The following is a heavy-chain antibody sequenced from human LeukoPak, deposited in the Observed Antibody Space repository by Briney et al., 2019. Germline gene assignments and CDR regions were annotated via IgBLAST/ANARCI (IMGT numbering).Heavy chain of an antibody. CDR2: IYTSGST. J-gene: IGHJ4*02. CDR3: ARRGSGWYYFDY. D-gene: IGHD6-19*01. V-gene: IGHV4-61*02. CDR1: GGSISSGSYY. Sequence: PSQTLSLTCTVSGGSISSGSYYWSWIRQPAGKGLEWIGRIYTSGSTNYNPSLKSRVTISADTSKNQFSLKLSSVTAADTAVYYCARRGSGWYYFDYWGQGTLVTVSS.